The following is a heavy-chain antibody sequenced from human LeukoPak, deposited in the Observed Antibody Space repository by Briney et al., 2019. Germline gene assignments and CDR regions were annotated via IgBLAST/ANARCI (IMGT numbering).Heavy chain of an antibody. CDR1: GFTFSSYA. D-gene: IGHD2/OR15-2a*01. V-gene: IGHV3-30-3*01. Sequence: GGSLRLSCVASGFTFSSYAMHWVRQAPGKGLEWVAVISYDGSNKYYADSVKGRFTISRDNSKNTLYLQMNSLRAEDTAVYYCASNSPQLDYWGQGTLVTVSS. CDR3: ASNSPQLDY. J-gene: IGHJ4*02. CDR2: ISYDGSNK.